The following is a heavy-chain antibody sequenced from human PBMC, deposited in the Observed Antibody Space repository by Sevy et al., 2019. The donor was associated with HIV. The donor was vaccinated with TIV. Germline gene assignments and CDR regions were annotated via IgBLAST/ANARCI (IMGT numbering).Heavy chain of an antibody. Sequence: SETLSLTCTVSGASINPYYWSWIWQPAGKGLEWIGRIYASGSTNYNPSLKSRVTMSVDTSKNQFSLKMNSVTAADTAVYYCARDGGYNYGQTLHFDYWGQGTLVTVSS. CDR1: GASINPYY. J-gene: IGHJ4*02. D-gene: IGHD5-18*01. CDR2: IYASGST. CDR3: ARDGGYNYGQTLHFDY. V-gene: IGHV4-4*07.